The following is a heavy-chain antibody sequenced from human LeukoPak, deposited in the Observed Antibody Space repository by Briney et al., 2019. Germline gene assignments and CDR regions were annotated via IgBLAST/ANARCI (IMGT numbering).Heavy chain of an antibody. CDR3: ARDLLLSGGSGT. CDR1: GGSISSYY. CDR2: IYYSGST. D-gene: IGHD2-15*01. J-gene: IGHJ4*02. V-gene: IGHV4-59*01. Sequence: SETLSLTCTVSGGSISSYYWNWIRQPPGKGLEWIGYIYYSGSTNYNPSLKSRVTISVDTSKNQFSLKLSSVTAADTAVYYCARDLLLSGGSGTWGQGTLVTVSS.